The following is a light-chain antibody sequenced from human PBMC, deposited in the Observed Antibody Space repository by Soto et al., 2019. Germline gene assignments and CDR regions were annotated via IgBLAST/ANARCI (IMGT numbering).Light chain of an antibody. V-gene: IGLV2-14*01. CDR3: SSYTSSSTPYV. Sequence: QCPLTQPASVSGSPGKSITISCTGTISDVGGYNYVSWYQQHPGKAPKLMIYEVSNRPSGVSNRFSGSKSGNTASLTISGLQAEDEADYYCSSYTSSSTPYVFGTGTKVTVL. CDR2: EVS. CDR1: ISDVGGYNY. J-gene: IGLJ1*01.